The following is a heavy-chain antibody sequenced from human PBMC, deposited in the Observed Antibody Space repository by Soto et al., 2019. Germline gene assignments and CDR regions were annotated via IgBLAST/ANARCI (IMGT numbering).Heavy chain of an antibody. J-gene: IGHJ4*02. CDR2: IYYSGST. Sequence: SETLSLTCTVSGGSVGSGSYSWSWIRQPPGKGLEWIGYIYYSGSTYYNPSLKSRVTISVDTSKNQFSLKLSSVTAADTAVYYCARGPNQIDYWGQGTLVTVSS. CDR3: ARGPNQIDY. V-gene: IGHV4-30-4*01. CDR1: GGSVGSGSYS.